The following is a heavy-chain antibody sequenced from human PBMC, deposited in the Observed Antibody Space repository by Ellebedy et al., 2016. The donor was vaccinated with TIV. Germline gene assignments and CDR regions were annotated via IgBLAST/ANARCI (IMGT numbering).Heavy chain of an antibody. CDR2: ISGSGGST. CDR1: GFTFDNYG. D-gene: IGHD1-1*01. J-gene: IGHJ6*02. CDR3: AKGNSSLGDV. V-gene: IGHV3-23*01. Sequence: GGSLRLSXAASGFTFDNYGMSWVRQAPGKGLEWVSAISGSGGSTYYADSVKGRFTISRDNSKNTLYLQMNSLRAEDTAVYYCAKGNSSLGDVWGQGTTVTVSS.